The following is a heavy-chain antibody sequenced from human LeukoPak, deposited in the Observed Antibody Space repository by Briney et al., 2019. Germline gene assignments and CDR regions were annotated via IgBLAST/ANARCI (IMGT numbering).Heavy chain of an antibody. V-gene: IGHV4-61*02. J-gene: IGHJ3*02. CDR3: AREPGIAAADDAFDI. CDR1: GGSISSGSYY. Sequence: SQTLSLTCTVSGGSISSGSYYWSWIRQPAGKGLEWIGRTYTSGSTNYNPSLKSRVTISVDTSKNQFSLKLSSVTAADTAVYYCAREPGIAAADDAFDIWGQGTMVTVSS. D-gene: IGHD6-13*01. CDR2: TYTSGST.